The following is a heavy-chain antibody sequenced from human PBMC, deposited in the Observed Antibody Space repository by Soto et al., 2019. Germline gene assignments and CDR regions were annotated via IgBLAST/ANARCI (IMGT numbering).Heavy chain of an antibody. D-gene: IGHD4-17*01. V-gene: IGHV2-5*02. J-gene: IGHJ3*01. CDR3: ARVTTVSLPSHAFDV. CDR2: IYWDDDK. CDR1: GFSLTTSGVG. Sequence: SGPTLVNPTQTLTLTCTFSGFSLTTSGVGVGWIRQPPGKALECLALIYWDDDKRYSPSLKSRLTITKDTTENQVVLAMTNMDPMDTATYYCARVTTVSLPSHAFDVWGQGTMVTVSS.